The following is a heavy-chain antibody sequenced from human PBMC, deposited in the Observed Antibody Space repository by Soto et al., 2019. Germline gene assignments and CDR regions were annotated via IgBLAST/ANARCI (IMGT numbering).Heavy chain of an antibody. V-gene: IGHV4-34*01. CDR3: AGFIAALPLDY. J-gene: IGHJ4*02. CDR2: INHSGST. CDR1: GGSFSGYY. Sequence: PSETLSLTCAVYGGSFSGYYWSWIRQPPGKGLEWIGEINHSGSTNYNPSLKSRVTISVDTSKNQFSLKLSSVTAADTAVYYCAGFIAALPLDYWGQGTLVTVSS. D-gene: IGHD6-6*01.